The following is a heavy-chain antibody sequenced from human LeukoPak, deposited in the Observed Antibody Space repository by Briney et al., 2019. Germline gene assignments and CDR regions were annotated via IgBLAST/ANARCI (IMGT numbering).Heavy chain of an antibody. CDR2: ISGTGGTI. J-gene: IGHJ4*02. CDR1: GFTFSNYA. CDR3: AKGFAGN. V-gene: IGHV3-23*01. D-gene: IGHD6-13*01. Sequence: GGSLRLSCAASGFTFSNYAMAWVRQAPGKGLEWVSTISGTGGTIYYADSVRGRFTISRDNSKNTLYLQMNSLRAEDTAVYYCAKGFAGNWGQGTLVTVS.